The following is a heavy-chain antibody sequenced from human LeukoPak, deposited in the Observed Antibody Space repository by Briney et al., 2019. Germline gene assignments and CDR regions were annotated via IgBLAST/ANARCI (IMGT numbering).Heavy chain of an antibody. Sequence: PGGSLRLSCAASGFTFSSYGMHWVRQAPGKGLEWVAFIRYDGSNKYYADSVKGRFTISRDNSKNTLYLQMNSLRAEDTAVYYCAKDSYDSSGYYRPFDYWGQGTLVTVSS. CDR3: AKDSYDSSGYYRPFDY. J-gene: IGHJ4*02. CDR1: GFTFSSYG. CDR2: IRYDGSNK. D-gene: IGHD3-22*01. V-gene: IGHV3-30*02.